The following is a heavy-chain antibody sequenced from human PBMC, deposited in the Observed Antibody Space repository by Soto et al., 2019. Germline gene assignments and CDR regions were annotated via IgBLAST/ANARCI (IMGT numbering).Heavy chain of an antibody. D-gene: IGHD3-10*01. CDR1: GGSISSGDYY. CDR3: ARDKGSGSYYTVGMDV. Sequence: PSETLSLTCTVSGGSISSGDYYWSWIRQPPGKGLEWIGYIYYSGSTYYNPSLKSRVTISVDTSKNQFSLKLSSVTAADTAVYYCARDKGSGSYYTVGMDVWGQGTTVTVSS. CDR2: IYYSGST. V-gene: IGHV4-30-4*01. J-gene: IGHJ6*02.